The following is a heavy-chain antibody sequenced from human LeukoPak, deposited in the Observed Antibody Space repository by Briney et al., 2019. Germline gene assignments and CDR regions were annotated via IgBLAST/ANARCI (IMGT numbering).Heavy chain of an antibody. CDR3: ARGGHYFFDN. J-gene: IGHJ4*02. V-gene: IGHV3-7*01. Sequence: GGSLRLSCAASGFTFSFSRMNWVRQAPGKGLEWVANIKEDGSEKYYVDSVKGRFTISRDNAKNSLYLQMNSLRVEDTAVYYCARGGHYFFDNWGQGTLVTVSS. CDR2: IKEDGSEK. CDR1: GFTFSFSR.